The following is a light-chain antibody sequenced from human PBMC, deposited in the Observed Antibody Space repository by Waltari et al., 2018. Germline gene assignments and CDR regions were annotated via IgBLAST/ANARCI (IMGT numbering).Light chain of an antibody. CDR2: AAS. CDR3: QQSYSFPRT. J-gene: IGKJ1*01. CDR1: QNIGNY. Sequence: DIQMTQSPSSLSAFVGDRVTISCQASQNIGNYLNWYQQKPGRAPKLLIFAASNLHSGVPSRFSGSVSGTEFTLTINSLQREDFATYSCQQSYSFPRTFGQGTKVEIK. V-gene: IGKV1-39*01.